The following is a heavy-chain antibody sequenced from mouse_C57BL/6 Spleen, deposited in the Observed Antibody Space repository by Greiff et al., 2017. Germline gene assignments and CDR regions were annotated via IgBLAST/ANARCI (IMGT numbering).Heavy chain of an antibody. J-gene: IGHJ2*01. CDR1: GYSFTGYY. CDR3: ATKEIDGYYFDY. Sequence: EVQLQQSGPELVKPGASVKISCKASGYSFTGYYMNWVKQSPEKSLEWIGEINPSTGGTTYNQKFKAKVTLTIDKSSSTAYMQLKSLTSEDSAVYYCATKEIDGYYFDYWGQGTTLTVSS. CDR2: INPSTGGT. V-gene: IGHV1-42*01. D-gene: IGHD2-3*01.